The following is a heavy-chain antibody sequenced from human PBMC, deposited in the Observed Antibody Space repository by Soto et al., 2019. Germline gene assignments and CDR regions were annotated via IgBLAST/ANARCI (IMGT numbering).Heavy chain of an antibody. CDR2: IYYTGST. CDR1: GGSISSRNYY. V-gene: IGHV4-39*01. Sequence: QLQLQESGPGLVKPSETPSLTCSVSGGSISSRNYYWAWIRQPPGKGLEWIGSIYYTGSTLDSPSLKGRVTLSIDTSKRQVSLKLSSVTAADTGIYYCTRHRDILEVYGMDVWGQGTTVTVSS. CDR3: TRHRDILEVYGMDV. D-gene: IGHD2-15*01. J-gene: IGHJ6*02.